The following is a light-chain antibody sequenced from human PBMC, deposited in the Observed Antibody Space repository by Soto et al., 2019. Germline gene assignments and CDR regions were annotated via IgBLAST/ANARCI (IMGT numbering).Light chain of an antibody. CDR2: GAS. J-gene: IGKJ1*01. CDR1: QSVSSSY. CDR3: HQYGSSPWT. Sequence: IGLKQSPGTLSLSPWERATLSCRASQSVSSSYLAWYQQKPGQAPRRLIYGASSRATGIPDRFSGSGSGTDFTLTISRLEPEDFAVYYCHQYGSSPWTFGQGTKVDIK. V-gene: IGKV3-20*01.